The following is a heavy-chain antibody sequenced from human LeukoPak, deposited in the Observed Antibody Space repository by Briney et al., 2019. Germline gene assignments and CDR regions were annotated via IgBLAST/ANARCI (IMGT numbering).Heavy chain of an antibody. J-gene: IGHJ4*02. CDR2: IYSGGST. CDR3: AKAPYYYDSSGSIGYYFDY. V-gene: IGHV3-23*03. CDR1: GFTFSSYS. D-gene: IGHD3-22*01. Sequence: GGSLRLSCAASGFTFSSYSMNWVRQAPGKGLEWVSVIYSGGSTYYADSVKGRFTISRDNSKNTLYLQMNSLRAEDTAVYYCAKAPYYYDSSGSIGYYFDYWGQGTLVTVSS.